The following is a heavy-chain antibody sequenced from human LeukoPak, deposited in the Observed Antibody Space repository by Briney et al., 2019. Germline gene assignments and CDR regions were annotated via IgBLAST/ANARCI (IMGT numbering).Heavy chain of an antibody. CDR2: IYTTGST. CDR1: GGSISDYY. CDR3: ARGPPPDFDC. J-gene: IGHJ4*02. Sequence: SETLSLTCTVSGGSISDYYWSWIRQPAGKGLEWIGRIYTTGSTDYNPSLKSRITMSVDTSKNQFSLKLSSVTAADTAVYYCARGPPPDFDCWGQGTLVTVSS. V-gene: IGHV4-4*07.